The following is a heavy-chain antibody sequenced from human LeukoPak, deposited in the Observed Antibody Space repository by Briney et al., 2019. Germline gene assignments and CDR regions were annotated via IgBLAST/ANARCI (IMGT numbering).Heavy chain of an antibody. D-gene: IGHD2-2*01. CDR3: ARDCSSTSCTPEDY. CDR2: ISSSSSYI. V-gene: IGHV3-21*01. CDR1: GFTFRSYD. J-gene: IGHJ4*02. Sequence: GSLRLSCAVSGFTFRSYDMSWVRQAPGKGLEWVSSISSSSSYIYYADSVKGRFTISRDNAKNSLYLQMNSLRAEDTAVYYCARDCSSTSCTPEDYWGQGTLVTVSS.